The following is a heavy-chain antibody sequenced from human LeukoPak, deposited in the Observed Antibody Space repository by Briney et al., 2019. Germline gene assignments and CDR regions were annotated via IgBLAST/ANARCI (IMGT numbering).Heavy chain of an antibody. CDR1: GYSISSGYY. CDR3: ATYYTIFDPFDY. J-gene: IGHJ4*02. V-gene: IGHV4-38-2*02. Sequence: SETLSLTCTVSGYSISSGYYWGWIRQPPGKGLEWIGSIYHSGSTHFNPSLKSRVTISVDTSKNQFSLKLSSVTAADTAVYYCATYYTIFDPFDYWGQGTLVTVSS. D-gene: IGHD3-3*01. CDR2: IYHSGST.